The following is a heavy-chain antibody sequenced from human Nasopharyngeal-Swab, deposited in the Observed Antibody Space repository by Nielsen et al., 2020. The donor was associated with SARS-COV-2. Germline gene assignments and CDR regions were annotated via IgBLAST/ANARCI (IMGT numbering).Heavy chain of an antibody. V-gene: IGHV3-7*01. CDR1: GITFSSYW. Sequence: GESLKISCEASGITFSSYWMSWVRQAPGKGLEWVANIKNDGSEKNYVDSVKGRFTISRDNAKNFLFLQMNNLRAEDTAVYYCTRDPYSTPPDYWGQGTLVTVSS. J-gene: IGHJ4*02. CDR3: TRDPYSTPPDY. CDR2: IKNDGSEK. D-gene: IGHD6-13*01.